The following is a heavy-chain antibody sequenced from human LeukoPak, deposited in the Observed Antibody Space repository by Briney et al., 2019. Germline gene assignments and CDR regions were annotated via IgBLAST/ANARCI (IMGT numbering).Heavy chain of an antibody. V-gene: IGHV4-34*01. CDR2: INHSGST. Sequence: SETLSLTCAVYGGSFSGYYWSWIRQPPGKGLEWIGEINHSGSTNYNPSLKSRVTISVDTSKNQLSLKLSSVTAADTAVYYCARGGQLVIFDYWGQGTLVTVSS. CDR3: ARGGQLVIFDY. CDR1: GGSFSGYY. D-gene: IGHD6-13*01. J-gene: IGHJ4*02.